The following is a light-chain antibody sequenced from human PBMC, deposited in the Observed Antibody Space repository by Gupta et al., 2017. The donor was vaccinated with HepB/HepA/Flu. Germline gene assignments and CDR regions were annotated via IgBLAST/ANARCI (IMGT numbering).Light chain of an antibody. CDR1: SGHSSYA. CDR2: LNSDGSH. J-gene: IGLJ3*02. Sequence: QLVLPQSPSASASLGASVTLTCTLSSGHSSYAIAWHQQQPEKGPRFLMKLNSDGSHNKGDGIPDRFSGSSSGAERYLTISSLQAEDEADYYCQTWGSGIWVFGGGTKLTVL. CDR3: QTWGSGIWV. V-gene: IGLV4-69*01.